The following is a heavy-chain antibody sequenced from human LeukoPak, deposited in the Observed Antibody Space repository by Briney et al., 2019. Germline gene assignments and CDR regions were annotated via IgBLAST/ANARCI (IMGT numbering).Heavy chain of an antibody. CDR3: AKFPPRRYEYYFDY. CDR2: ISYDGSNK. J-gene: IGHJ4*02. CDR1: GFTFSSYA. V-gene: IGHV3-30-3*02. D-gene: IGHD3-9*01. Sequence: PGGSLRLSCAASGFTFSSYAMHWVRQAPGKGLEWVAVISYDGSNKYYADSVKGRFTISRDNSKNTLYLQMNSLRAEDTAVYYCAKFPPRRYEYYFDYWGQGTLVTVSS.